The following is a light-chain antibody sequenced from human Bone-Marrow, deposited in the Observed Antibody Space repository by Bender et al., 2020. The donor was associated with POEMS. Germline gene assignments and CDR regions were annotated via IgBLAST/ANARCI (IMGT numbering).Light chain of an antibody. CDR2: ENN. Sequence: NFMLTQPRSVSESPGKTVTISCTRSSGSIASNYVQWYHQRPGSSPSIVIYENNQRPTGVPDRLSGSIDSSSNSASLTISGLKTEDEADYYCQSYDSSSHAVVFGGGTKLTVL. CDR3: QSYDSSSHAVV. J-gene: IGLJ2*01. V-gene: IGLV6-57*01. CDR1: SGSIASNY.